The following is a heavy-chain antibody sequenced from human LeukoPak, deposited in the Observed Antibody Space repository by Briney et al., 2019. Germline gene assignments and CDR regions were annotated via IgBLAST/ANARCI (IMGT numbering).Heavy chain of an antibody. D-gene: IGHD2-2*01. CDR3: ARGRLVVPAAMSEVYYYHYGMDV. J-gene: IGHJ6*04. Sequence: SETLSLTCAVYGGSFSGYYWSWIRQPPGKGLEWIGEINHSGSTNYNPSLKSRVTISVDTSKNQFSLKLSSVTAADTAVYYCARGRLVVPAAMSEVYYYHYGMDVWGKGTTVTVSS. CDR2: INHSGST. V-gene: IGHV4-34*01. CDR1: GGSFSGYY.